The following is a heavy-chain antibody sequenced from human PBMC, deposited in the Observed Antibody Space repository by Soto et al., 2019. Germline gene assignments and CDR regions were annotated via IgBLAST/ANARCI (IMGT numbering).Heavy chain of an antibody. V-gene: IGHV3-21*02. CDR1: GFTFSRVS. CDR2: ISSGSSDT. CDR3: ARVAY. Sequence: EVQLVESGGGLVKPGESLRLSCEASGFTFSRVSMHWVRQVPGKGLEWVASISSGSSDTWYADSVKGRFIISRDNAQNSLFLQMNTLRPEDRAMYYCARVAYWGPGTQVNVSS. J-gene: IGHJ4*02.